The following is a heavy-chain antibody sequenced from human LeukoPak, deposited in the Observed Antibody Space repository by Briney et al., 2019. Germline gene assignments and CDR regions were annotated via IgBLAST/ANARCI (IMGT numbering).Heavy chain of an antibody. CDR2: INPSGGST. J-gene: IGHJ4*02. CDR3: AHCSSTSCYGGIDY. V-gene: IGHV1-46*01. CDR1: GYTFRSNY. D-gene: IGHD2-2*01. Sequence: ASVKVSCKASGYTFRSNYMHWVRPAPGQGLEWMGIINPSGGSTSYGKKFQGRVTMTRDTSTSTVYMEMSSLRSEDTAVYYCAHCSSTSCYGGIDYCGQGTLVTVSS.